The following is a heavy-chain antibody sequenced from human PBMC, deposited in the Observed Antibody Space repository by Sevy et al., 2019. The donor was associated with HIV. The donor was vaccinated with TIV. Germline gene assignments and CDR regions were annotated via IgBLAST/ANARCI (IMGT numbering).Heavy chain of an antibody. CDR3: ARKYDSSGYFDY. CDR2: FSGSGGSGGKT. D-gene: IGHD3-22*01. J-gene: IGHJ4*02. CDR1: GFTFSNYA. V-gene: IGHV3-23*01. Sequence: GGSLRLSCAASGFTFSNYAMNWVHQAPGKGLEWVSGFSGSGGSGGKTNYADSVKGRFTISRDDSKNSLYLQLNSLRAEDTAIYYCARKYDSSGYFDYWGQGTLVTVSS.